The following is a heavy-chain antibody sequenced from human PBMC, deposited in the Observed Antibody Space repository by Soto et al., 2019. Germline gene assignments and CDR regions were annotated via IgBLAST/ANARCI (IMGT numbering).Heavy chain of an antibody. V-gene: IGHV4-30-2*01. CDR2: IYHSGST. Sequence: PSETLSLTCAVSGGSISSGGYSWSWIRQPPGKGLEWIGYIYHSGSTYYNPSLKSRVTISVDRSKNQFSLKLSSVTAADTAVYYCARDLSGHDFWSGYYIWEPRHNWFDPWGQGTLVTVSS. D-gene: IGHD3-3*01. CDR1: GGSISSGGYS. J-gene: IGHJ5*02. CDR3: ARDLSGHDFWSGYYIWEPRHNWFDP.